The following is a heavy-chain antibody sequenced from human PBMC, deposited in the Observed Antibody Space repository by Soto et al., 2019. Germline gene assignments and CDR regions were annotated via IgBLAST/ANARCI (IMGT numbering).Heavy chain of an antibody. CDR3: AREGSGYNF. Sequence: SVKVSCKASGGTFSSYAISWVRQAPGQGLEWMGGIIPVFGRPNYAQRFRGRLTITADESTNTGYMELIDLRSEDTAVYYCAREGSGYNFWGQGTQVTVSS. V-gene: IGHV1-69*13. J-gene: IGHJ1*01. D-gene: IGHD5-12*01. CDR2: IIPVFGRP. CDR1: GGTFSSYA.